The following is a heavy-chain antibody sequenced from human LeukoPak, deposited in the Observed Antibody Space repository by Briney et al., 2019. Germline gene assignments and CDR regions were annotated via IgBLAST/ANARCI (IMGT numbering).Heavy chain of an antibody. CDR3: ARAPYSSSWYGHY. CDR2: IVVGSGNT. D-gene: IGHD6-13*01. J-gene: IGHJ4*02. V-gene: IGHV1-58*01. CDR1: GFTFTSSA. Sequence: GTSVKVSCKASGFTFTSSAVQWVRQARGQRLEWIGWIVVGSGNTNYAQKFQERVTITRDMSTSTAYMELSSLRSEDTAVYYCARAPYSSSWYGHYWGQGTLVTVSS.